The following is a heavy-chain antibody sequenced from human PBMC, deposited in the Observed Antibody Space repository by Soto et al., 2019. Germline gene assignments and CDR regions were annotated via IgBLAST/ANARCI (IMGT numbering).Heavy chain of an antibody. D-gene: IGHD2-15*01. Sequence: EVQLLESGGGLVQPGGSLRLSCAASGFTFISYAMSWVRQAPGKGLEWVSVISNSGGSTYYAESVKGRFTISRDNSKKTVYLQMNSLRVDDTAVYYCAKVEAVVGTRYSRYDHWGQGTLVTVPS. V-gene: IGHV3-23*01. CDR1: GFTFISYA. CDR2: ISNSGGST. J-gene: IGHJ4*02. CDR3: AKVEAVVGTRYSRYDH.